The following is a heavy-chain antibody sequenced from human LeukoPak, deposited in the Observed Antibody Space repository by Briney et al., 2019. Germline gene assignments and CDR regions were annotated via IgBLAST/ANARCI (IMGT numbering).Heavy chain of an antibody. V-gene: IGHV3-30*04. D-gene: IGHD3-10*01. CDR1: GFTFRSYA. J-gene: IGHJ6*02. Sequence: GRSLRLSCAASGFTFRSYAMHWVRQTPGKGLEWVAVISSDGSNEYYADSVVGRFTISRDNSKNTLVLQMNSLRAEDTAVYYCARDFGTGSGSYSYYYYGMDVWGQGTTVTVSS. CDR2: ISSDGSNE. CDR3: ARDFGTGSGSYSYYYYGMDV.